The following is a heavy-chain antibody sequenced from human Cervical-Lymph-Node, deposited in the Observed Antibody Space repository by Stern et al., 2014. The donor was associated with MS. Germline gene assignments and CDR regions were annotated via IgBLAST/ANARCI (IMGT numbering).Heavy chain of an antibody. D-gene: IGHD3-22*01. Sequence: EVQLVESGAEVKKPGESLKISCKTSGYSFSNFWIGWVRQMPGKGLEWMGIIYPGDSDTTYSPSFQGQVTISADESISTAYLQWRSLKASDTAMYYCVRRCDSGGYDTFDIWGQGTMLIVSS. V-gene: IGHV5-51*01. CDR3: VRRCDSGGYDTFDI. J-gene: IGHJ3*02. CDR2: IYPGDSDT. CDR1: GYSFSNFW.